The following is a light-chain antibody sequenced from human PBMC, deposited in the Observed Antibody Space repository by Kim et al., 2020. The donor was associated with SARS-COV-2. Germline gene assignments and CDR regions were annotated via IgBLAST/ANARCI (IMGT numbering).Light chain of an antibody. J-gene: IGLJ2*01. V-gene: IGLV2-14*03. CDR3: TSYTSSSTLHVV. CDR2: DVT. Sequence: SYTSSGTGTSSDVGEYNYVSWYQQHPGEAAKLMIDDVTDRPSGVSNRFAGSKSGNTASLTISGLQAEDEADYCCTSYTSSSTLHVVFGGGTQLTVL. CDR1: SSDVGEYNY.